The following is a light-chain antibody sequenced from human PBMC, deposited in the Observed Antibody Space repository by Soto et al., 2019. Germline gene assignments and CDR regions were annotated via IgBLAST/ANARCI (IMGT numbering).Light chain of an antibody. J-gene: IGLJ3*02. CDR3: CSYAGSSTSVV. Sequence: QSALTQPASVSGSPGQSITISCTETPSYVGTYNLVSWYQQHPGTAPKLMIYEGTKRPSGVSNRFSGSKSGNTASLTISGLQAEDEADYYCCSYAGSSTSVVFGGGTKLTVL. CDR2: EGT. CDR1: PSYVGTYNL. V-gene: IGLV2-23*01.